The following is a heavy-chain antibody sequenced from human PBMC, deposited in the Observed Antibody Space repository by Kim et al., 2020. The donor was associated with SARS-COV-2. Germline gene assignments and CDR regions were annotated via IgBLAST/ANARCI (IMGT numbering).Heavy chain of an antibody. D-gene: IGHD3-10*01. J-gene: IGHJ4*02. V-gene: IGHV1-3*01. CDR3: AREGWLEVGGYFDY. CDR1: GYTFTSYA. CDR2: INAGNGNT. Sequence: ASVKVSCKASGYTFTSYAMHWVRQAPGQRLEWMGWINAGNGNTKYSQKFQGRVTITRDTSASTAYMELSSLRSEDTAVYYCAREGWLEVGGYFDYWGQGTLVTVSS.